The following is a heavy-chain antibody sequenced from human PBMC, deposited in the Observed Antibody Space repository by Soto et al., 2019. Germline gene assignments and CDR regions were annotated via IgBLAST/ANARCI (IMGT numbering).Heavy chain of an antibody. CDR3: VRRLGGCSGGSCPFDY. V-gene: IGHV4-34*01. D-gene: IGHD2-15*01. CDR1: GGSFSGYY. Sequence: SETLSLSCAVYGGSFSGYYWNWIRQPPGKGLEWIGEINQSGSTNYNPSFKSRVTISVDTSKNQFSLRLGSVTAADTAVYWCVRRLGGCSGGSCPFDYWGQGALVTVSS. CDR2: INQSGST. J-gene: IGHJ4*02.